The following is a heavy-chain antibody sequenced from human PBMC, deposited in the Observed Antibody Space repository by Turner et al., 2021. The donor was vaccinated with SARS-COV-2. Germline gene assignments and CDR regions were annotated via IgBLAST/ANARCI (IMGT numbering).Heavy chain of an antibody. Sequence: QVQLVESGGGVVQPGTSLTLSCAASGFTFSGYAMHWVRQAPGKGREWVAVISCDGTNKFYADSVKGRFTISRDNSKNTLYLQMNSLRTEDTAVYYCATNSPTNAFDIWGQGTMVTVSS. V-gene: IGHV3-30*03. CDR2: ISCDGTNK. J-gene: IGHJ3*02. CDR3: ATNSPTNAFDI. CDR1: GFTFSGYA. D-gene: IGHD1-1*01.